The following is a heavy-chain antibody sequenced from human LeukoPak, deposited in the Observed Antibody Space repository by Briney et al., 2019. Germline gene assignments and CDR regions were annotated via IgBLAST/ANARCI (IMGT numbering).Heavy chain of an antibody. V-gene: IGHV3-7*01. CDR1: GFTFSGYW. CDR2: IKRDGSET. CDR3: VRDDGEKYSAGWYDAFDI. Sequence: GGSLRLSCAASGFTFSGYWMTWVRQAPGKGLEWVANIKRDGSETHYVDSVKGRFTISRDNARNSLFLQMNSLRAEDTALYFCVRDDGEKYSAGWYDAFDIWGQGTMVTVSS. D-gene: IGHD6-13*01. J-gene: IGHJ3*02.